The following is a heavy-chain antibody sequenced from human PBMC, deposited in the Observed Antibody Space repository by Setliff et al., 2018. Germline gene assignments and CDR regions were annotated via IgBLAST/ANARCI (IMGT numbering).Heavy chain of an antibody. CDR2: ISGYNGNT. V-gene: IGHV1-18*01. CDR1: GYTFTTYG. D-gene: IGHD1-26*01. CDR3: ARDGSAFFYEH. Sequence: ASVKVSCKASGYTFTTYGVAWVRQAPGQGLEWLGWISGYNGNTNYAQRFQGRVTTTIDTSTNTAYMELRSLRSDDTALYYCARDGSAFFYEHWGQGSLVTVPQ. J-gene: IGHJ4*02.